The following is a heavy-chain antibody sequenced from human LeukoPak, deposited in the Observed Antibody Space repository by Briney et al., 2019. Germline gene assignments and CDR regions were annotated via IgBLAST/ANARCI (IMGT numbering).Heavy chain of an antibody. CDR1: GFTFSDYA. Sequence: GGSLRLSCAVSGFTFSDYAMGWVRQAPGKGLEWVLGISFSGRSTNYADSVKGRFIISRDNSNHTLYLQMNGLRAEDTAVYCCAKDRERAVGATIFHQWGQGTLVTVSS. J-gene: IGHJ4*02. CDR3: AKDRERAVGATIFHQ. D-gene: IGHD1-26*01. V-gene: IGHV3-23*01. CDR2: ISFSGRST.